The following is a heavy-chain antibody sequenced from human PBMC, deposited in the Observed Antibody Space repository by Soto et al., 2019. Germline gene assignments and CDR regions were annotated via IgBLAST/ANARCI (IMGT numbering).Heavy chain of an antibody. CDR2: ISGSGGST. Sequence: GGSLRLSCAASGFTFSSYAMSWVRQAPGKGLEWVSAISGSGGSTYYTDSVKGRFTISRDNSKNTLYLQMNSLRAEDTAVYYCARSIVSWELLGYYFVYWGQGTLVTVSS. D-gene: IGHD1-26*01. CDR1: GFTFSSYA. V-gene: IGHV3-23*01. CDR3: ARSIVSWELLGYYFVY. J-gene: IGHJ4*02.